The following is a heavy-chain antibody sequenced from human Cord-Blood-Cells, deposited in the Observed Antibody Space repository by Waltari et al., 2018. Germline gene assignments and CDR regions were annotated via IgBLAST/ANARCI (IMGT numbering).Heavy chain of an antibody. J-gene: IGHJ4*02. CDR3: ARDNCTNGVCYFDY. Sequence: QVQLVQSGAEVKKPGASVKVSCKASGYTFTGYYMHWVRPAPGQGLEWMGWINPNSGGTNYAQKFQGWVTMTRDTSISTAYMELSRLRSDDTAVYYCARDNCTNGVCYFDYWGQGTLVTVSS. D-gene: IGHD2-8*01. CDR2: INPNSGGT. V-gene: IGHV1-2*04. CDR1: GYTFTGYY.